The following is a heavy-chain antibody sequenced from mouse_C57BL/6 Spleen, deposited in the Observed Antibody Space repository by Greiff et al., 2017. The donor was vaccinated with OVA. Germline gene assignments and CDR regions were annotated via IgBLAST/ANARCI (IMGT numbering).Heavy chain of an antibody. CDR1: GFNITDDY. CDR3: TTSQIYYDYDKDFDD. Sequence: EVQLQQSGAELVRPGASVKLSCTASGFNITDDYMHWVKQRPEQGLEWIGWIDPENGDTEYASKFPGKATITADTSSNTAYLQLSSLTSEDTAVYYCTTSQIYYDYDKDFDDWGQGTTLTVSS. CDR2: IDPENGDT. V-gene: IGHV14-4*01. D-gene: IGHD2-4*01. J-gene: IGHJ2*01.